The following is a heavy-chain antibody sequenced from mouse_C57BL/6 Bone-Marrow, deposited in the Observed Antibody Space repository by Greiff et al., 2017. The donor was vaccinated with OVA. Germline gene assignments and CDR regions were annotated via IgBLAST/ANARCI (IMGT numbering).Heavy chain of an antibody. Sequence: EVQLQQSGPVLVKPGASVKMSCKASGYTFTDYYMNWVKQSHGKSLEWIGVINPYNGGTSYNQKFKGKATLTVDKSSSTAYMELNSLTSEDSAVYYCATSYDYLDYWGQGTTLTVSS. CDR1: GYTFTDYY. V-gene: IGHV1-19*01. D-gene: IGHD2-3*01. J-gene: IGHJ2*01. CDR2: INPYNGGT. CDR3: ATSYDYLDY.